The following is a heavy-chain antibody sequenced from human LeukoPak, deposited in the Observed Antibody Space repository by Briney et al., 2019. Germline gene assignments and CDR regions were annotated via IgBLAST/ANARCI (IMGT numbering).Heavy chain of an antibody. V-gene: IGHV4-59*11. D-gene: IGHD3-22*01. CDR3: ARTMIVVVHDAFDI. CDR1: GGSMNSHY. Sequence: PSETLSLTCSVSGGSMNSHYWSWIRQSPGKGLEWIGYIYYSGSTNYNPSLKSRVTISVDTSKNQFSLKLSSVTAADTAVYYCARTMIVVVHDAFDIWGQGTMVTVSS. CDR2: IYYSGST. J-gene: IGHJ3*02.